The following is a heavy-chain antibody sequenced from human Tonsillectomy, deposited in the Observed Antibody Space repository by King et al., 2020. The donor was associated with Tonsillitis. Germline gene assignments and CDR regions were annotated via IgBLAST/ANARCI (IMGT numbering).Heavy chain of an antibody. V-gene: IGHV4-59*01. Sequence: VQLQESGPGLVKPSETLSLTCTVSGGSISSYYWSWIRQPPGKGLEWNGYIFYSGSTNYNPSLKSRVTISVDTSKNQFSLKLSSVTAADTAVYYCARDIGYYDSSGYENGDAFDIWGQGTVVTVSS. CDR3: ARDIGYYDSSGYENGDAFDI. CDR1: GGSISSYY. J-gene: IGHJ3*02. CDR2: IFYSGST. D-gene: IGHD3-22*01.